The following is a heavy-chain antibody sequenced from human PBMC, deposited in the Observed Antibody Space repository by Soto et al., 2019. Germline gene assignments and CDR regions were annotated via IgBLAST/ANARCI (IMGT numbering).Heavy chain of an antibody. Sequence: QVQLVESGGGVVQPGGSLRLSCAASGFTLRSHAMHWVRQAPGKGLEWVAIISPDGSNKRYTDSVKGRFTISTDTSKNALNLQLYILRAEESALYYGARDKDDFGDYADHWGQGTLVTVSS. CDR2: ISPDGSNK. CDR1: GFTLRSHA. V-gene: IGHV3-30-3*01. J-gene: IGHJ4*02. D-gene: IGHD2-15*01. CDR3: ARDKDDFGDYADH.